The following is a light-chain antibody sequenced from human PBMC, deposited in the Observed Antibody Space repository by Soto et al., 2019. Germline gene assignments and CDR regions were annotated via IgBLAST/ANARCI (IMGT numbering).Light chain of an antibody. CDR2: GAS. CDR1: QTVSDNY. J-gene: IGKJ1*01. V-gene: IGKV3-20*01. Sequence: EIVLTQSPGTLSLSPRQRATLSCRASQTVSDNYLAWYQQKPGQAPRLLIYGASSRAPGIPDRFSGSGSGTDFTLTISRLEPEDFAIYYFHQDAASPRTFGQGTQVEVK. CDR3: HQDAASPRT.